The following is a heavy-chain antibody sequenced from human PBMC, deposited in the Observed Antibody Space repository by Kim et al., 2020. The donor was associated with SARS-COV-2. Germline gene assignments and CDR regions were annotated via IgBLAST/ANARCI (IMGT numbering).Heavy chain of an antibody. CDR1: GFTFSSYA. V-gene: IGHV3-23*01. D-gene: IGHD5-18*01. CDR3: AKDPKRGNSYGTLNWFDP. CDR2: ISGSGGST. Sequence: GGSLRLSCAASGFTFSSYAMSWVRQAPGKGLEWVSAISGSGGSTYYADSVKGRFTISRDNSKNTLYLQMNSLRAEDTAVYYCAKDPKRGNSYGTLNWFDPWGQGTLVTVSS. J-gene: IGHJ5*02.